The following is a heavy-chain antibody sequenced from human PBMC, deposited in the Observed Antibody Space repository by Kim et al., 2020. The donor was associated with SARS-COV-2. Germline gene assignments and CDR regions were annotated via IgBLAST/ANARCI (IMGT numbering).Heavy chain of an antibody. CDR1: GFTFNNYA. D-gene: IGHD3-10*01. CDR2: ISYDGSIK. J-gene: IGHJ3*01. CDR3: AKSSAFFCFGEGFNAFD. Sequence: GGSLRLSCGASGFTFNNYAMHWVRQAPGKGLEWVAVISYDGSIKYYADSVNGQFTVSRDSSHNTLYLQMRSLRPEDTALYYCAKSSAFFCFGEGFNAFD. V-gene: IGHV3-30*18.